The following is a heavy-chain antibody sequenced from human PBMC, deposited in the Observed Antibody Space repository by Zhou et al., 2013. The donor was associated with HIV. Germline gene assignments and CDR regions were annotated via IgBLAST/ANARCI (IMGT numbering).Heavy chain of an antibody. D-gene: IGHD2-21*01. V-gene: IGHV1-18*01. Sequence: QVQLLQSGAEVKKPGASVKVSCKASGFTFTGFGISWVRQAPGQGLEWMGWISGSNGDTKYAQKFQGRVTMTTDTSTSTAYMEVRSLRSDDTAVYYCGRVVFDRSDLWGQGNPGHRLL. CDR1: GFTFTGFG. CDR3: GRVVFDRSDL. CDR2: ISGSNGDT. J-gene: IGHJ5*02.